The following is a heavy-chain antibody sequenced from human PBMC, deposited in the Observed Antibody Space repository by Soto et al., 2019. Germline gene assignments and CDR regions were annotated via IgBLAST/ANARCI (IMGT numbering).Heavy chain of an antibody. CDR2: ISGSGGST. J-gene: IGHJ6*03. D-gene: IGHD2-2*01. V-gene: IGHV3-23*01. CDR1: GFTFSSYA. Sequence: HPGGSLRLSCAASGFTFSSYAMSWVRQAPRKGQEWVSAISGSGGSTYYADSVKGRFTISRDNSKNTLYLQMNSLRAEDTAVYYCASSDIVVVPAAAPYYYYMDVWGKGTTVTVSS. CDR3: ASSDIVVVPAAAPYYYYMDV.